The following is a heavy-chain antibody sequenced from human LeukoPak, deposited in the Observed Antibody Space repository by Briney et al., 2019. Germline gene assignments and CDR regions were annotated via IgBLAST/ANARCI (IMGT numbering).Heavy chain of an antibody. Sequence: GEALKISCKGSGHSFNNYWIGWVRQIPGKGLEWMGIIYPGDSDTRYSPSFQGQVTISADKSISTAYLQWSSLKASDTAMYYCARHGRSNYGIDYWGQGTLVTVSS. CDR3: ARHGRSNYGIDY. CDR2: IYPGDSDT. CDR1: GHSFNNYW. J-gene: IGHJ4*02. V-gene: IGHV5-51*01. D-gene: IGHD3-10*01.